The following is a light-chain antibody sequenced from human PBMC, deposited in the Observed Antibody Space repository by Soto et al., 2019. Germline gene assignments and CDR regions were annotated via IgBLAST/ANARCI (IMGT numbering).Light chain of an antibody. Sequence: EIVLTQSPATLSLSPGERATLSCRASQSVSSSLAWYQQKPGLAPTLLISDASSRASGVPDRFTGGGSGTDFTLTIRRLEPEDFALYYCQQYGGSPITFGQGTRLEIK. J-gene: IGKJ5*01. CDR3: QQYGGSPIT. CDR2: DAS. CDR1: QSVSSS. V-gene: IGKV3D-20*01.